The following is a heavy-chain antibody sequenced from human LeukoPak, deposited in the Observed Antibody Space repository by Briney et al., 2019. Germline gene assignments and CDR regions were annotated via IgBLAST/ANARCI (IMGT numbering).Heavy chain of an antibody. D-gene: IGHD5-12*01. CDR1: GFTFSSYG. J-gene: IGHJ4*02. CDR3: ARELRGYSGPAIDY. V-gene: IGHV3-33*01. Sequence: GRSLRLSCAASGFTFSSYGMHWVRQAPGKGLEWVAVIWYDGSNKYYADSVKGRFTISRDNSKNTLYLQMNSLRAEDTAVYYCARELRGYSGPAIDYWGQGTLVTVSS. CDR2: IWYDGSNK.